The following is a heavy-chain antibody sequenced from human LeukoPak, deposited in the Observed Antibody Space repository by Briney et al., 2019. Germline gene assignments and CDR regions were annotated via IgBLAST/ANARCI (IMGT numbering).Heavy chain of an antibody. CDR1: GIDVSSNY. Sequence: GGSLRLSCTVSGIDVSSNYISWVRQAPGKGLEWVSVAYVSGNTYYADSVKGRFIVSRDNSKNTLYLEMNSLRVEDTGVYYCAREVGAWGQGTLVTVSS. V-gene: IGHV3-66*01. CDR3: AREVGA. J-gene: IGHJ5*02. D-gene: IGHD1-26*01. CDR2: AYVSGNT.